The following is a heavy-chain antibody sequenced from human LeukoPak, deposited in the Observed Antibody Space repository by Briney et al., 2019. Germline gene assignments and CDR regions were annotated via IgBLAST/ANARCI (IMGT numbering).Heavy chain of an antibody. CDR2: MYYSGST. J-gene: IGHJ5*02. D-gene: IGHD3-22*01. V-gene: IGHV4-30-4*01. CDR3: ARPYYYDSRIDP. CDR1: GGSISSGDYY. Sequence: SETLSLTCTVSGGSISSGDYYWSWIRQSPGKGLEWIGYMYYSGSTYYNPSLKSRVTISVDTSKNQFSLKLSSVTAADTAVYYCARPYYYDSRIDPWGQGTLVTVSS.